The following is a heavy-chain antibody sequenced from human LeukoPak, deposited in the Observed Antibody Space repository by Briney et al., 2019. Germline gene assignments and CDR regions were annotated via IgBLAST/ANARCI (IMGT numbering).Heavy chain of an antibody. D-gene: IGHD6-19*01. CDR1: GFTFSSYG. CDR2: ISHDGSNK. J-gene: IGHJ3*02. V-gene: IGHV3-30*03. CDR3: ATRTGIAVGRAFDI. Sequence: GRSLRLSCAASGFTFSSYGMHWVRQAPGKGLEWVGVISHDGSNKYYADSVKGRFTISRDNSKNTLYLQMNSLRAEDTAVYYCATRTGIAVGRAFDIWGQGTMVTVSS.